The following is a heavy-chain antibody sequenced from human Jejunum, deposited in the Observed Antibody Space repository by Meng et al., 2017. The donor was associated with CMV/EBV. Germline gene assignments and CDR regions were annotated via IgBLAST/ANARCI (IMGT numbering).Heavy chain of an antibody. CDR3: ARDVWGFDY. Sequence: QVHLLQFGAEVKKPGASVKISCKTSGYTFTDHNIGWVRQAPGQGLEWVGWISLGNGQTVYGHKVQGRVTVTTDTSTSTAYMELRSLRSDDTAMYYCARDVWGFDYWGQGTLVTVSS. CDR2: ISLGNGQT. D-gene: IGHD7-27*01. V-gene: IGHV1-18*04. J-gene: IGHJ4*02. CDR1: GYTFTDHN.